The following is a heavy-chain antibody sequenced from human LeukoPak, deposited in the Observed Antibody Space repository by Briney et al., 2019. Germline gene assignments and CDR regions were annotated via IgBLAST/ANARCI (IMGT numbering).Heavy chain of an antibody. CDR3: ATHRRSGSGGSENAFEI. J-gene: IGHJ3*02. CDR2: IYDSGTT. V-gene: IGHV4-39*01. CDR1: GDSTSSSTYY. Sequence: PSETLSLTCTVAGDSTSSSTYYWDWIRQAPGKGLEWIGNIYDSGTTHYNPSLKSRVTISGDTSKNQFSLKLNSVTAADTAIYYCATHRRSGSGGSENAFEIWGQGTMVTVSS. D-gene: IGHD5-12*01.